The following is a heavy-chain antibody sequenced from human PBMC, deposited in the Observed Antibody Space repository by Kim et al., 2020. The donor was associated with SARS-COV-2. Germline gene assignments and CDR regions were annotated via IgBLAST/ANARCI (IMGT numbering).Heavy chain of an antibody. Sequence: GESLKISCKGSGYSFTSYWIGWVRQMPGKGLEWMGIIYPGDSDTRYSPSFQGQVTISADKSISTAYLQWSSLKASDTAMYYCASMGYSSSYRPRGDWFDPWGQGTLVTVSS. CDR1: GYSFTSYW. V-gene: IGHV5-51*01. J-gene: IGHJ5*02. CDR2: IYPGDSDT. D-gene: IGHD6-13*01. CDR3: ASMGYSSSYRPRGDWFDP.